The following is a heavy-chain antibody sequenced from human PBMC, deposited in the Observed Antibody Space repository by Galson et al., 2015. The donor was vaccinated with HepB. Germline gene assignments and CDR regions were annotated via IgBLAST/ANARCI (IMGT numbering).Heavy chain of an antibody. J-gene: IGHJ4*02. V-gene: IGHV3-30*03. CDR2: ISYDGSNK. D-gene: IGHD2-15*01. CDR1: GFTFSSYG. CDR3: ARGHIVVVVAATGGFDY. Sequence: SLRLSCAASGFTFSSYGMHWVRQAPGKGLEWVAVISYDGSNKYYADSVKGRFTISRDNAKNSLYLQMNSLRDEDTAVYYCARGHIVVVVAATGGFDYWGQGTLVTVSS.